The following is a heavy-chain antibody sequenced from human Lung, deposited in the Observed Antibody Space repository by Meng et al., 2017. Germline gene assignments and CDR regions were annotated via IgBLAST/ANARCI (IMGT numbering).Heavy chain of an antibody. CDR2: IDPGNGNR. CDR1: GYTFTTYG. CDR3: ARDRQWLFDY. V-gene: IGHV1-18*01. Sequence: QVHPVQSGPEVKKPGASAKVSCQASGYTFTTYGISWLRQAPGQGLEWMGWIDPGNGNRDFAEKFQDRLTMSNDTSSSTVYMELTRLTSDDTAVYYCARDRQWLFDYWGQGALVTVSS. J-gene: IGHJ4*02. D-gene: IGHD6-19*01.